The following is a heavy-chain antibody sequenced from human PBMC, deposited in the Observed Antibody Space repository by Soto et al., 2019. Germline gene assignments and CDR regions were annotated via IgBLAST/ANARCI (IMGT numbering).Heavy chain of an antibody. D-gene: IGHD3-9*01. J-gene: IGHJ4*02. Sequence: LRLSCAASGFTFSDYYMSWILQAPGKRLEWVSYISSSGSTIYYADSVKGRFTISRDNAKNSLYLQMNSLRAEDTAVYYCARDLTPSVPFTGYYSDYWGQGTLVTVSS. CDR1: GFTFSDYY. CDR3: ARDLTPSVPFTGYYSDY. CDR2: ISSSGSTI. V-gene: IGHV3-11*01.